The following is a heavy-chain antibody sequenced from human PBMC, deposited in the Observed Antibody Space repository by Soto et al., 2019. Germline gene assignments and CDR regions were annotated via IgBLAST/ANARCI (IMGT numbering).Heavy chain of an antibody. CDR3: AKGGRYYYDRNAFDI. Sequence: TGGSLRLSXAASGFTFSSYAMSWVRQAPGKGLEWVSAISGSGGSTYYADSVKGRFTISRDNSKNTLYLQMNSLRAEDTAVYYCAKGGRYYYDRNAFDIWGQGTMVTVSS. V-gene: IGHV3-23*01. CDR2: ISGSGGST. D-gene: IGHD3-22*01. CDR1: GFTFSSYA. J-gene: IGHJ3*02.